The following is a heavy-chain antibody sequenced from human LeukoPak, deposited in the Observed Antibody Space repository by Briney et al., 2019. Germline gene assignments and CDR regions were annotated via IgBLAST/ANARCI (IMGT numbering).Heavy chain of an antibody. CDR3: AKATSGSYGFTTD. V-gene: IGHV3-30*18. J-gene: IGHJ4*02. CDR2: ISYDGSNK. CDR1: GFTFSSYG. Sequence: GGSLRLSCAASGFTFSSYGMPWVRQAPGKGLEWVAVISYDGSNKYYADSVKGRFTISRDNSKNTLYLQMNSLRAEDTAVYYCAKATSGSYGFTTDWGQGTLVTVSS. D-gene: IGHD1-26*01.